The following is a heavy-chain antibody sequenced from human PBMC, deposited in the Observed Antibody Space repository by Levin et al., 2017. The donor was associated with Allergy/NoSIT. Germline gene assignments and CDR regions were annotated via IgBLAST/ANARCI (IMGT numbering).Heavy chain of an antibody. Sequence: PSETLSLTCTVSGGSISSGGYYWSWIRQHPGKGLEWIGYIYYSGSTYYNPSLKSRVTISVDTSKNQFSLKLSSVTAADTAVYYCARAHFRVRYFDWLLNYFDYWGQGTLVTVSS. CDR1: GGSISSGGYY. CDR3: ARAHFRVRYFDWLLNYFDY. CDR2: IYYSGST. J-gene: IGHJ4*02. D-gene: IGHD3-9*01. V-gene: IGHV4-31*03.